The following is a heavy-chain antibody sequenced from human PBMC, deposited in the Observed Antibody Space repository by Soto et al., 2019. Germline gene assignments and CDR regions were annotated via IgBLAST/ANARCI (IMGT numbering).Heavy chain of an antibody. Sequence: PGGSLRLSCAASGFTFSSYEMNWVRQAPGKGLEWVSYISSSGSTIYYADSVKGRFTISRDNAKNSLYLQMNSLRAEDTAVYYCGRGYSSSWYIRTRPWFEPWGKGTLVTVSA. D-gene: IGHD6-13*01. CDR1: GFTFSSYE. J-gene: IGHJ5*02. V-gene: IGHV3-48*03. CDR2: ISSSGSTI. CDR3: GRGYSSSWYIRTRPWFEP.